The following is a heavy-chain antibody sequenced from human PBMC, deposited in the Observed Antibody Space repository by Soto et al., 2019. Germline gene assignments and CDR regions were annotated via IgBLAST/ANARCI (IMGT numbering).Heavy chain of an antibody. Sequence: ASVKVSCKASGYTFTSYAMHWVRQAPGQRLEWMGWINAGNGNTKYSQKFQGRVTITRDTSASTAYMELSSLRSEDTAVYYFAREFPNLRFLEWLSQTHDAFDIWGQGTMVT. CDR1: GYTFTSYA. J-gene: IGHJ3*02. V-gene: IGHV1-3*01. CDR3: AREFPNLRFLEWLSQTHDAFDI. CDR2: INAGNGNT. D-gene: IGHD3-3*01.